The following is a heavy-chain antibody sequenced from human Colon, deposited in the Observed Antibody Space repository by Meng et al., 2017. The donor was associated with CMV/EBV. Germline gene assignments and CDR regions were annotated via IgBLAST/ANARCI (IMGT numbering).Heavy chain of an antibody. CDR2: IDPTNGGT. D-gene: IGHD3-22*01. CDR3: ARSYYYDRNGYFYY. CDR1: GYTFTGYY. V-gene: IGHV1-2*06. J-gene: IGHJ4*02. Sequence: CKASGYTFTGYYIHGVRQAPGQELEWMGRIDPTNGGTNYAQTFQGRVTMTRDTSISTAYMELRRLRSDDTAMYYCARSYYYDRNGYFYYWGQGTLVT.